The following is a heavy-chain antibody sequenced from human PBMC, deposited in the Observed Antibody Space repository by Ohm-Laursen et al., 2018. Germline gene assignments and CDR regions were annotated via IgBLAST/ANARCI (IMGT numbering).Heavy chain of an antibody. Sequence: SLRLSCTASGFTLSSYAMSWVRQAPGKGLEWVSAIDVSGRNTYYGDSVKGRFTISRDNSKNTLYLQMNSLRAEDTAVYYCAKAAYDSSGYDAFDIWGQGTMVTVSS. CDR3: AKAAYDSSGYDAFDI. J-gene: IGHJ3*02. D-gene: IGHD3-22*01. CDR2: IDVSGRNT. V-gene: IGHV3-23*01. CDR1: GFTLSSYA.